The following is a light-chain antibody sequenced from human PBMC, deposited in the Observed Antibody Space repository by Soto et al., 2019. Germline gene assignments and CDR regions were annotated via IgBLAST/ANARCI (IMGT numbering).Light chain of an antibody. CDR1: SSDVGGYNY. J-gene: IGLJ3*02. Sequence: QSALTQPASVTGSPGQTIPISCTGTSSDVGGYNYVSWYQQHPGKAPKLMIYEGSNRPSGISNRFSGSKSGNTASVTISELPAEDEADFYCSSYKRSSTRVVGRGIKPTVL. CDR3: SSYKRSSTRV. V-gene: IGLV2-14*01. CDR2: EGS.